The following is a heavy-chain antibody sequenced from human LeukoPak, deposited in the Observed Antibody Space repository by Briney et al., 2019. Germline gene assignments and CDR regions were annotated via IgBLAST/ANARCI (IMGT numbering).Heavy chain of an antibody. CDR3: ARDGGYYGEKYWFDP. CDR1: GNIFTSYY. Sequence: ASVKVSCKASGNIFTSYYMHWVRQAPGQGLEWMGIINPSGGRSSYAQKVQGRVTMTRDTSTSTVYMELSSLRSEDTAMYYCARDGGYYGEKYWFDPWGQGTLVTVSS. V-gene: IGHV1-46*01. J-gene: IGHJ5*02. D-gene: IGHD4-17*01. CDR2: INPSGGRS.